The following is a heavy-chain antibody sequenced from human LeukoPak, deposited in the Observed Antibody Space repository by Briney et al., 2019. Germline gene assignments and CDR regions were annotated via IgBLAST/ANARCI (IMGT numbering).Heavy chain of an antibody. J-gene: IGHJ4*02. Sequence: SQTLSLTCTVSGGSISSGGYYWSWIRQHPGKGLEWIGYIYYSGSTYYNPSLKSRVTISVDTSKNQFSLKLSSVTAADTAVYYCAGQVGSSGWYPMRMNFDYWGQGTLVTVSS. CDR2: IYYSGST. CDR3: AGQVGSSGWYPMRMNFDY. V-gene: IGHV4-31*03. CDR1: GGSISSGGYY. D-gene: IGHD6-19*01.